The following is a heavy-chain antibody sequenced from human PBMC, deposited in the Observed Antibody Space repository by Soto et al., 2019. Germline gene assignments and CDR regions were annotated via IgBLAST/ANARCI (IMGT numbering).Heavy chain of an antibody. CDR3: ARGPGGDHNPTYYYYGMDV. CDR2: IIPIFGTA. CDR1: GGTFSSYA. J-gene: IGHJ6*02. Sequence: SVKVSCKASGGTFSSYAISWVRQAPGQGLEWMGGIIPIFGTANYAQKFQGRVTITADESTSTAYMELSSLRSEDTAVYYCARGPGGDHNPTYYYYGMDVWGQGTTVTVYS. V-gene: IGHV1-69*13. D-gene: IGHD2-21*01.